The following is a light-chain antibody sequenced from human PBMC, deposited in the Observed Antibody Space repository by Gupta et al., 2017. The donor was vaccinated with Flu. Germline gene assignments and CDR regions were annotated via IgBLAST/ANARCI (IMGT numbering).Light chain of an antibody. CDR3: MQALQTPIT. J-gene: IGKJ5*01. CDR1: QSLLRRNGYKY. V-gene: IGKV2-28*01. CDR2: LGS. Sequence: DIVMTQSPLSLPVTPGDPASISCRSSQSLLRRNGYKYLDWYLQKPGQSPQLLIYLGSNRASGVPDRFSGSGSGTDFTLKISRVEADDVGLYYCMQALQTPITFGQGTRLEIK.